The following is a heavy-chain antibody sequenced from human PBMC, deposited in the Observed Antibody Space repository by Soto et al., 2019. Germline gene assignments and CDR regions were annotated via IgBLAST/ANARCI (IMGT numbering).Heavy chain of an antibody. Sequence: PVESLRTSCKGPGYSFAGYWITWVLQKPGKGLEWMGRIDPSDSQTYYSPSFRGHVTISVTKSITTVFLQWSSLRASDTAMYYCARQIYDSDTGPNFKYYFDSWGQGTPVTVSS. CDR3: ARQIYDSDTGPNFKYYFDS. CDR2: IDPSDSQT. CDR1: GYSFAGYW. J-gene: IGHJ4*02. V-gene: IGHV5-10-1*01. D-gene: IGHD3-22*01.